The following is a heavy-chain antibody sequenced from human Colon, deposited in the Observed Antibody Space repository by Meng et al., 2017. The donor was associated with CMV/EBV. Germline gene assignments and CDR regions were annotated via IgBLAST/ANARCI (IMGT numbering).Heavy chain of an antibody. D-gene: IGHD4-17*01. CDR1: GFTFSDYE. Sequence: GESLKISCVGSGFTFSDYEMNWVRQAPGMGLEWVAVISYDGSNKYYADSVKGRFTISRDNSKNTLYLQMNSLRAEDTAVYYCASTVTTFFFDAFDIWGQGTMVTVSS. J-gene: IGHJ3*02. V-gene: IGHV3-30-3*01. CDR3: ASTVTTFFFDAFDI. CDR2: ISYDGSNK.